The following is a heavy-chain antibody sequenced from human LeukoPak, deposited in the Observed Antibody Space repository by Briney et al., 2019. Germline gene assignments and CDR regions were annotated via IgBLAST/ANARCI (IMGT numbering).Heavy chain of an antibody. CDR3: AKVPSLRYFDWLPRSHYFDY. CDR2: ISSSSSYI. CDR1: GFTFSSYS. D-gene: IGHD3-9*01. V-gene: IGHV3-21*04. J-gene: IGHJ4*02. Sequence: GGSLRLSCAASGFTFSSYSMNWVRQAPGKGLEWVSSISSSSSYIYYADSVKGRFTISRDNSKNTLYLQMNSLRAEDTAVYHCAKVPSLRYFDWLPRSHYFDYWGQGTLVTVSS.